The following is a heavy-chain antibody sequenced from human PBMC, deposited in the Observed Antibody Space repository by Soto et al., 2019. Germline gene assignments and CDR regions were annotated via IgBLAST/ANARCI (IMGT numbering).Heavy chain of an antibody. D-gene: IGHD1-7*01. V-gene: IGHV1-69*02. J-gene: IGHJ3*02. CDR2: IIPILGIA. CDR3: ARGRSWNYGAGDAFDI. CDR1: GGTFSSYT. Sequence: GASVKVSCKASGGTFSSYTISWVRQAPGQGLERMGRIIPILGIANYAQKFQGRVTITADKSTSTAYIELSSLRSEDTALYYCARGRSWNYGAGDAFDIWGQGTMVTVSS.